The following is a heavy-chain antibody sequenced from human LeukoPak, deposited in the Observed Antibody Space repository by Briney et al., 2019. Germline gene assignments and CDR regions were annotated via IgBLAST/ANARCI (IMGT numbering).Heavy chain of an antibody. CDR2: IYYSGST. D-gene: IGHD6-19*01. Sequence: SETLSLTCTVSGGSISSYYWSCIRQPPGKGREWIVYIYYSGSTNNNPPLKSRVTISVDTSKNQFSLKLSSVTAADTAVYYCARGPLVGSSGWDYWGQGTLVTVSS. V-gene: IGHV4-59*01. J-gene: IGHJ4*02. CDR3: ARGPLVGSSGWDY. CDR1: GGSISSYY.